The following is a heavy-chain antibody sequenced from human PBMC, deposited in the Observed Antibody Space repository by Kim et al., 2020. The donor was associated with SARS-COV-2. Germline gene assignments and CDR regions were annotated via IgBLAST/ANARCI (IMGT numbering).Heavy chain of an antibody. CDR1: DYSFIKYG. V-gene: IGHV1-18*01. Sequence: ASVKVSCKTSDYSFIKYGISWVRQAPGQGLEWMAWISPSSAGANYAPKYEDRLTVTTDSSTGTVYMDLRSLKSDDTAVYYCARDRESGRWTIELYEKYYM. J-gene: IGHJ6*03. CDR3: ARDRESGRWTIELYEKYYM. D-gene: IGHD1-26*01. CDR2: ISPSSAGA.